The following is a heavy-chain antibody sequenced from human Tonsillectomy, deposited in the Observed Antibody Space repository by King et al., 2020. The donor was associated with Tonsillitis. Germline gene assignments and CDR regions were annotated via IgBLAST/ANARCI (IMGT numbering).Heavy chain of an antibody. V-gene: IGHV4-61*01. Sequence: QLQESGPGLVKPSETLSLTCTVSGGSGSSGSYYWSWIRQPPGKGLEWIGYIYYSVSTNYNPSLKSRVTISGDTSKNEFSLQLSSVTAADTAVYYCAREGGRYFGFRYWGQGTLVTVSS. CDR3: AREGGRYFGFRY. J-gene: IGHJ4*02. D-gene: IGHD1-26*01. CDR1: GGSGSSGSYY. CDR2: IYYSVST.